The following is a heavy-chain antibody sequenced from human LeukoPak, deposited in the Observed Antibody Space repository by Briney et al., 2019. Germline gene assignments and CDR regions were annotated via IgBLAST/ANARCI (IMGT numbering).Heavy chain of an antibody. CDR2: IYYSGST. CDR3: ASLRSTVNTLDY. Sequence: SQTLSLTCTVSGGSISSGDYYWSWIRQPPGKGLEWIGYIYYSGSTYYNPSLKSRVTISVDTSKNQFSLKLSSVTAADTAVYYCASLRSTVNTLDYWGRGTLVTVSS. V-gene: IGHV4-30-4*08. CDR1: GGSISSGDYY. D-gene: IGHD4-17*01. J-gene: IGHJ4*02.